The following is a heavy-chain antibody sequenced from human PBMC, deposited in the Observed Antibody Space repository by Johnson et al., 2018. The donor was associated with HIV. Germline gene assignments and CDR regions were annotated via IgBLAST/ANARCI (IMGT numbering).Heavy chain of an antibody. CDR1: GFTFHSYA. CDR3: AKVYCGGDCSFGGAAFNI. D-gene: IGHD2-21*02. Sequence: QVQLVESGGGVVQPGRSLRLSCVASGFTFHSYAMHWVRQAPGQWLEWVAVLSSDGNTRYYVDSVKGRFTISRDNSKNTLYLQMNSLRAEDTAVYYCAKVYCGGDCSFGGAAFNIWGLGTMVTVSS. CDR2: LSSDGNTR. V-gene: IGHV3-30*04. J-gene: IGHJ3*02.